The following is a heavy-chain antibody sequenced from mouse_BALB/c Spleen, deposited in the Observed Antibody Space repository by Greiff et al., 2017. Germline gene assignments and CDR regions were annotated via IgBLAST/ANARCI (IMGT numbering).Heavy chain of an antibody. CDR2: ISYDGSN. CDR1: GYSITSGYY. V-gene: IGHV3-6*02. J-gene: IGHJ4*01. D-gene: IGHD2-13*01. Sequence: EVQLQQSGPGLVKPSQSLSLTCSVTGYSITSGYYWNWIRQFPGNKLEWMGYISYDGSNNYNPSLKNRISITRDTSKNQFFLKLNSVTTEDTATYYCARSLTYYYAMDYWGQGTSGTVSA. CDR3: ARSLTYYYAMDY.